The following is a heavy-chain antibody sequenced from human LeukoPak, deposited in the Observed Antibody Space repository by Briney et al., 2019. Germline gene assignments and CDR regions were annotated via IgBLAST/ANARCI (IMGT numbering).Heavy chain of an antibody. CDR1: GFTFSIYW. D-gene: IGHD3-16*02. J-gene: IGHJ4*02. V-gene: IGHV3-7*01. Sequence: GGALRLSPGASGFTFSIYWVTWVRQAPGKGLEWMAHIKHDGSEKYYVDSVKGRFTISRDNAKNSLYLQMNTLRAEDTAVYYCARVRFAIIDAYYFDYWGQGTLVTVSS. CDR3: ARVRFAIIDAYYFDY. CDR2: IKHDGSEK.